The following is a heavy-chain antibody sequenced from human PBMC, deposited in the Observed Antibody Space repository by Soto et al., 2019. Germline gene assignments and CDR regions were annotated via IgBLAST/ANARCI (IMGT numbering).Heavy chain of an antibody. Sequence: QVQLVQSGAEVKKPGASLKVYCKASGSTFTSYNIHWVRQATGQGLEWMAIIDPSGGSTTYAQKFQGRLSVTRDTSTSTVYMELSSIRSEDTAIYYGARGRSRSYLGYWGQGTLVTVSS. CDR3: ARGRSRSYLGY. D-gene: IGHD2-2*01. CDR1: GSTFTSYN. J-gene: IGHJ4*02. CDR2: IDPSGGST. V-gene: IGHV1-46*01.